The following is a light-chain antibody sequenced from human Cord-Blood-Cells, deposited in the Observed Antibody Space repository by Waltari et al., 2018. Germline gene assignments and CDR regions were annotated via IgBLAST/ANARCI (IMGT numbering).Light chain of an antibody. CDR2: STN. V-gene: IGLV8-61*01. J-gene: IGLJ3*02. CDR1: SGSVSTSYY. CDR3: VLDMGSGISV. Sequence: QTVVTQEPSFSVSPGGTVTLTCGLSSGSVSTSYYPSWYQKTPGQAPRTIFYSTNSRSSGVPDRFSGSILGNKAALTITGAQADDESDYYCVLDMGSGISVFGGGTKLTVL.